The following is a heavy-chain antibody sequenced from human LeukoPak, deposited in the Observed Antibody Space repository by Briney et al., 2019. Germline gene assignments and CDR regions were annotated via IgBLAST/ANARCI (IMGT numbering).Heavy chain of an antibody. CDR3: ARDQSIQPSWFDP. D-gene: IGHD5-18*01. Sequence: SVKVSCKASGGTFSSYAISWVRQAPGQGLEWMGGIIPIFGTANYAQKFQGRVTITADESTSTAYMELSSLRSEDTAVYYRARDQSIQPSWFDPWGQGTLVTVSS. V-gene: IGHV1-69*13. J-gene: IGHJ5*02. CDR2: IIPIFGTA. CDR1: GGTFSSYA.